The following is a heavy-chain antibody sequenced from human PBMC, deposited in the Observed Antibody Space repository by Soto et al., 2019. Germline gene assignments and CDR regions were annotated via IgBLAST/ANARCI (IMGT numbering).Heavy chain of an antibody. CDR2: IFHDGIA. Sequence: PPETLSLTCTVSGRSISSSTYYWGWVRKTPRRRLVQSREIFHDGIAHDSPSSGTRVAVPVDTSNHQFSRKLTSVTAADTAIYFRARLVYDPRLNYMYFAFWGQGALVTV. CDR3: ARLVYDPRLNYMYFAF. V-gene: IGHV4-39*07. J-gene: IGHJ4*02. CDR1: GRSISSSTYY. D-gene: IGHD3-10*01.